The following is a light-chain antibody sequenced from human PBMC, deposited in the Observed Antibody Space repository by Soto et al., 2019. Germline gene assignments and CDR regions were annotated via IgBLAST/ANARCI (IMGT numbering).Light chain of an antibody. V-gene: IGLV1-51*02. J-gene: IGLJ1*01. CDR2: ENN. CDR1: SSNIGNNY. Sequence: SVLTQPPSVSAASGQKVTISCSGSSSNIGNNYVSWYQQLPGTAPKLLIYENNKRPSGIPDRFSGSKSGTSATLGITGLQTGDEADYYCGTWDSSLSAGGVFGTGTKVTVL. CDR3: GTWDSSLSAGGV.